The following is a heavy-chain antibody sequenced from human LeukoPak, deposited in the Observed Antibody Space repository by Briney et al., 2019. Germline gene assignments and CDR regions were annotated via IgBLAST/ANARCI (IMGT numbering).Heavy chain of an antibody. Sequence: GGTLRLSCAASGFTFSHYGMTWVRQAPGKGLEWVSAISGSGGSTYYAGSVKGRFTISRDNSKNTLYLQMNSLRADDTAVYYCAKDRWTEVDAFDIWGQGTMVTVSS. CDR1: GFTFSHYG. CDR3: AKDRWTEVDAFDI. J-gene: IGHJ3*02. CDR2: ISGSGGST. V-gene: IGHV3-23*01. D-gene: IGHD1-1*01.